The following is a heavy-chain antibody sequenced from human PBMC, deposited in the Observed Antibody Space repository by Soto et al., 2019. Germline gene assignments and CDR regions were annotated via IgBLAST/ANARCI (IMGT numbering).Heavy chain of an antibody. Sequence: GGSLRLSCAASGFTFSSYGMHWVRQAPGKGLEWVAIISYDGNNIYYSDSVKGRVTISRDNSKNTLYLQMNSLRADDTAVYYCVRDRVDCSTTSCLFYFDSWGQGTRVTVSS. CDR3: VRDRVDCSTTSCLFYFDS. D-gene: IGHD2-2*01. CDR2: ISYDGNNI. V-gene: IGHV3-33*05. CDR1: GFTFSSYG. J-gene: IGHJ4*02.